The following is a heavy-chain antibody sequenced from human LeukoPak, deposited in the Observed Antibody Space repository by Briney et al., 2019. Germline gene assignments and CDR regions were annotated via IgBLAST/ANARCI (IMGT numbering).Heavy chain of an antibody. CDR3: ATANPTPRGINFDY. Sequence: PGGSLRLSCAASGFTFSSSAMSWVRQAPGKGLQWLSSINGGDYSTYYADSVEGRFTISRDSSKNILYLQMNSLRTDDTAIYYCATANPTPRGINFDYWGQGTLVTVSS. J-gene: IGHJ4*02. CDR1: GFTFSSSA. D-gene: IGHD3-10*01. V-gene: IGHV3-23*01. CDR2: INGGDYST.